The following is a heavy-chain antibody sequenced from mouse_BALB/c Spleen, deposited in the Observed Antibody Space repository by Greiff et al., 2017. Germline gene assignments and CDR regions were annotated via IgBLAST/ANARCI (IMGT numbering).Heavy chain of an antibody. Sequence: EVQGVESGGGLVQPGGSRKLSCAASGFTFSSFGMHWVRQAPEKGLEWVAYISSGSSTIYYADTVKGRFTISRDNPKNTLFLQMTSLRSEDTAMYYCARYGSSYGAMDYWGQGTSVTVSS. J-gene: IGHJ4*01. CDR3: ARYGSSYGAMDY. CDR1: GFTFSSFG. CDR2: ISSGSSTI. D-gene: IGHD1-1*01. V-gene: IGHV5-17*02.